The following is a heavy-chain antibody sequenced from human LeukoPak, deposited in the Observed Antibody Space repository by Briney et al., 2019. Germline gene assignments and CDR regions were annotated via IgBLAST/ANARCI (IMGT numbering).Heavy chain of an antibody. J-gene: IGHJ5*02. CDR3: ARDSSPYYGSGTWFDP. Sequence: SETLSLTCSVSGGSINSYYWSWIRQPPGKGLEWIGYIYYSGSTYYTPSLKSRVTISVDTSKNQFSLKLSSVTAADTAVYYCARDSSPYYGSGTWFDPWGQGTLVTVSS. V-gene: IGHV4-59*12. CDR2: IYYSGST. CDR1: GGSINSYY. D-gene: IGHD3-10*01.